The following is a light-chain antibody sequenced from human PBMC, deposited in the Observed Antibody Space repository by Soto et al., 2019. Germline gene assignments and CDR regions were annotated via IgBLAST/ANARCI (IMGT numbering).Light chain of an antibody. CDR1: QSVSSIY. CDR2: GAS. Sequence: EIVLTQSPGTLSLSPGQTTTLSCRASQSVSSIYLAWYQQKPGQAPRLLIYGASRRATGIQDRFSGSESETDFTLTIRRLEPEDFAVYYCKQYGSSHRTFGKGTKVDIK. CDR3: KQYGSSHRT. J-gene: IGKJ1*01. V-gene: IGKV3-20*01.